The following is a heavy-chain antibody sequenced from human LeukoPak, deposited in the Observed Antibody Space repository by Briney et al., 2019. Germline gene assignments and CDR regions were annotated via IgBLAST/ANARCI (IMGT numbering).Heavy chain of an antibody. J-gene: IGHJ4*02. CDR3: ARRHEYCSGGSCYSKIAQPITEN. CDR2: TNPNSGGT. V-gene: IGHV1-2*02. Sequence: ASVKVSCKASGYTFTGYYMHWVRQAPGQGLEWMGWTNPNSGGTNYAQKFQGRVTMTRDTSISTAYMEMSRLRSDDTAVYYCARRHEYCSGGSCYSKIAQPITENWGQGTLVTVSS. D-gene: IGHD2-15*01. CDR1: GYTFTGYY.